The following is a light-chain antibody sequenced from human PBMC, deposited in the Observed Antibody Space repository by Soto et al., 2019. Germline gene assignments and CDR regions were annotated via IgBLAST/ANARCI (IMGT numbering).Light chain of an antibody. Sequence: DIVMTQSPDSLAVSLGERATINCKSSQSVIHTSNNKSYLAWYQQKPGQPPELLLYWASARESGVPDRFSGSGSGTDFTLTISSLQAEDVAVYYCQQYFTAPYSFGQGTKLEI. J-gene: IGKJ2*03. V-gene: IGKV4-1*01. CDR2: WAS. CDR3: QQYFTAPYS. CDR1: QSVIHTSNNKSY.